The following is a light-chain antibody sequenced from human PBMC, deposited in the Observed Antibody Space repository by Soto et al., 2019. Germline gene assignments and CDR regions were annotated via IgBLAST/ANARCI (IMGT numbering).Light chain of an antibody. J-gene: IGLJ2*01. CDR2: DVS. CDR1: SSDIGAYNY. CDR3: SSYTSSSTS. V-gene: IGLV2-14*03. Sequence: QTVVTQPASVSGSPGQSITISCTGTSSDIGAYNYVSWYQQHPGKAPKLMIYDVSNRPSGVSNRFSGSKSGNTASLTISGLQAEDEADYYCSSYTSSSTSFGGGTQLTVL.